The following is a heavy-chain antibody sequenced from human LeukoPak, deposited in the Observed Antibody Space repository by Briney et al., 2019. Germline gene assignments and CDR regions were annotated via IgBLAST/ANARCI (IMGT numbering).Heavy chain of an antibody. Sequence: VASVKVSCKASGYTFTGYYMHWARQAPGQGLEWMGWISADNGKTNYAQKLQGRVTMTTDTSTTTAYMELRSLRSDDTAVYYCARRGYPVYYYYMDVWGKGTTVTISS. CDR1: GYTFTGYY. V-gene: IGHV1-18*04. CDR3: ARRGYPVYYYYMDV. D-gene: IGHD5-12*01. CDR2: ISADNGKT. J-gene: IGHJ6*03.